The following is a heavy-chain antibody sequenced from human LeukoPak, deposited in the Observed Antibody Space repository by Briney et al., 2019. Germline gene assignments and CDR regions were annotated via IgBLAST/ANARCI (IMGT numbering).Heavy chain of an antibody. D-gene: IGHD3-3*01. V-gene: IGHV1-18*01. CDR2: ISAYGHT. J-gene: IGHJ4*02. CDR1: GYTFSSYG. CDR3: ARETASGYLGFDF. Sequence: ASVKVSCKTSGYTFSSYGITWVRQAPGQGLEWMGWISAYGHTKLARNLKARVTVTIDTSTTTAYMELRGLSSDDTAVYFCARETASGYLGFDFWGQGTLITVSS.